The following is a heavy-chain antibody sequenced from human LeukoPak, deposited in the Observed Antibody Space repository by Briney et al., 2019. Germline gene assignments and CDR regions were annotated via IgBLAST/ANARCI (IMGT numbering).Heavy chain of an antibody. CDR3: ARDLNDQLTTGDY. CDR1: GFTFSSYA. CDR2: ISHDGSNK. J-gene: IGHJ4*02. V-gene: IGHV3-30-3*01. Sequence: GGSLRLSCAASGFTFSSYAMHWVRQAPGKGLEWVAVISHDGSNKYYADSVKGRFTISRDNSKNTLYLQMNSLRAEDTAVYYCARDLNDQLTTGDYWGQGTLVTVSS. D-gene: IGHD4-17*01.